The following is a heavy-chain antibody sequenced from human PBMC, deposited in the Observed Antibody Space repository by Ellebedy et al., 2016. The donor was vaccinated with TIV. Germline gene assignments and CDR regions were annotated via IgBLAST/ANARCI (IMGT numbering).Heavy chain of an antibody. CDR3: ARVLWGSHDAFDI. Sequence: PGGSLRLSCAASGFTFGAYWMHWVRQAPGKGLVWLSRISTDGSSTTYADSVKGRFTLSRDNANNTLYLQMNSLRAEDTAVYYCARVLWGSHDAFDIWGQGTMVTVSP. J-gene: IGHJ3*02. CDR2: ISTDGSST. V-gene: IGHV3-74*01. D-gene: IGHD2-21*01. CDR1: GFTFGAYW.